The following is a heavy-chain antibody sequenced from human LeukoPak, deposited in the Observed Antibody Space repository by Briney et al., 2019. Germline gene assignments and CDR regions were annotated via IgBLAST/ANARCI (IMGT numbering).Heavy chain of an antibody. CDR2: IKQDGSEK. Sequence: PGGSLRPSCAASGFTFSSYWMRWVRQAPGKALEWVGNIKQDGSEKYYVDSVKGRFTISRDNAKNSLYLQMNSLIAEDTAVYYCARVSSSSWLWYFALWGRGTLVIVSS. D-gene: IGHD6-13*01. V-gene: IGHV3-7*01. J-gene: IGHJ2*01. CDR3: ARVSSSSWLWYFAL. CDR1: GFTFSSYW.